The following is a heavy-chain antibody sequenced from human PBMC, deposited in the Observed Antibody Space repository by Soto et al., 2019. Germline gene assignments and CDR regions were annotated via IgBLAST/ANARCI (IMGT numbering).Heavy chain of an antibody. Sequence: SETLSLTCAVYGGSFSGYYWSWIRQPPGKGLEWIGEINHSGSTNYNPSLKSRVTISVDTSKNQFSLKLSSVTAADTAVYYCARGRLGPSSNNWFDPWGQGTLVTVSS. CDR2: INHSGST. D-gene: IGHD6-13*01. V-gene: IGHV4-34*01. CDR1: GGSFSGYY. J-gene: IGHJ5*02. CDR3: ARGRLGPSSNNWFDP.